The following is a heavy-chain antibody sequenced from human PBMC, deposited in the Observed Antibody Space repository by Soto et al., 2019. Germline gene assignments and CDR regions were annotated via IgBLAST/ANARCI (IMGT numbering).Heavy chain of an antibody. CDR2: ISSSSSTI. Sequence: GSLRLSCAASGFTFSSYSMNWVRQAPGKGLEWVSYISSSSSTIYYADSVKGRFTISRDNAKNSLYLQMNSLRAEDTAVYYCARKAVLTPHGYFDYWGQGTLVTVSS. D-gene: IGHD2-15*01. J-gene: IGHJ4*02. V-gene: IGHV3-48*01. CDR1: GFTFSSYS. CDR3: ARKAVLTPHGYFDY.